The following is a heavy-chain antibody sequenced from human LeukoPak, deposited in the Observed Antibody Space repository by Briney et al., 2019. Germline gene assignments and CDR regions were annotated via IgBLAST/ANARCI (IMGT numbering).Heavy chain of an antibody. V-gene: IGHV4-34*01. CDR3: ARGGYYGSGNDFRFDP. Sequence: SETLSLTCAVYGGSFSGYYWSWIRQPPGKGLEWIGEINHGGSTNYNPSLKSRVTISVDTSQKKFSLRLSSVTAADTAVYYCARGGYYGSGNDFRFDPWGQGTLVTVSS. CDR1: GGSFSGYY. D-gene: IGHD3-10*01. CDR2: INHGGST. J-gene: IGHJ5*02.